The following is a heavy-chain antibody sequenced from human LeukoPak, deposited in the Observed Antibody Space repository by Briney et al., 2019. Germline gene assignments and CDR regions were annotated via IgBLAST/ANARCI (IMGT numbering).Heavy chain of an antibody. V-gene: IGHV1-69*13. CDR1: VGTFSSYA. D-gene: IGHD3-9*01. CDR2: TIPIFGTA. J-gene: IGHJ6*04. Sequence: ASVKVSCKASVGTFSSYAISWVRQAPGQELEWMGGTIPIFGTANYAQKFQGRVTITADESTSTAYMELSSLRSEDTAVYYCAREEVGILTGYGGVNYYYYGMDVWGKGTTVTVSS. CDR3: AREEVGILTGYGGVNYYYYGMDV.